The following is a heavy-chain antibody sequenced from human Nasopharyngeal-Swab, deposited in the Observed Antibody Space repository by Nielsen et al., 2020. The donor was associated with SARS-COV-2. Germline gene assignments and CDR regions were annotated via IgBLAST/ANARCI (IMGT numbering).Heavy chain of an antibody. CDR2: IYPGDSDT. Sequence: GESLKISCKGSGDSFTSYWIGWVRQMPGKGLEWMGIIYPGDSDTRYSPSFQGQVTISADKSISTAYLQWSSLKASDTAMYYCARHGREMATILDAFDIWGQGTMVTVSS. V-gene: IGHV5-51*01. CDR3: ARHGREMATILDAFDI. J-gene: IGHJ3*02. D-gene: IGHD5-24*01. CDR1: GDSFTSYW.